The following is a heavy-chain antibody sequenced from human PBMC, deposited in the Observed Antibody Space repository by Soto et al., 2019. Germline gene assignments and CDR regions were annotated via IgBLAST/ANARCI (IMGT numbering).Heavy chain of an antibody. V-gene: IGHV1-69*19. CDR1: GGTFNTYA. D-gene: IGHD3-10*01. CDR3: AREVQVHTPAFVY. J-gene: IGHJ4*02. CDR2: ISPMFGAA. Sequence: QVQLVQSGAEMTKPGSSVKVSCQSSGGTFNTYAMNWVRQAPGQGPEWMGDISPMFGAANYAPNFQGRVTITADESTGTSYMQLSSLTSEDTALYFCAREVQVHTPAFVYWGQGTLVTVSS.